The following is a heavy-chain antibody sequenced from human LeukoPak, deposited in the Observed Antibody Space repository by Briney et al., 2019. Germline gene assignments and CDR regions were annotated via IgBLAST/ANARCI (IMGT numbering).Heavy chain of an antibody. Sequence: PSETLSLTCSVSGGSISSYYWSWIRQPAGKGLEWIGRIYFTGTTNYNPSLQGRVTMSVDTSKYQFSLELSSVTAADTAVYYCARGSSSSWYSFDFWGQGTVVTVSS. CDR1: GGSISSYY. CDR2: IYFTGTT. V-gene: IGHV4-4*07. CDR3: ARGSSSSWYSFDF. D-gene: IGHD6-13*01. J-gene: IGHJ3*01.